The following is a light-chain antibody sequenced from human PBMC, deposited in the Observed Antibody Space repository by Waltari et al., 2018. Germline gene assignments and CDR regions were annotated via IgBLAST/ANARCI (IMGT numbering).Light chain of an antibody. V-gene: IGKV1-33*01. CDR2: HAS. Sequence: DIQMTQSPSSLSASVGDRVTITCQASQDISNYLNWYQQTPGKAPKLLIYHASNLKTGVPSRFSGSGSGTDFTLTISSLQPEDIATYYCQQYDNLPITFGQGTRLEIK. J-gene: IGKJ5*01. CDR3: QQYDNLPIT. CDR1: QDISNY.